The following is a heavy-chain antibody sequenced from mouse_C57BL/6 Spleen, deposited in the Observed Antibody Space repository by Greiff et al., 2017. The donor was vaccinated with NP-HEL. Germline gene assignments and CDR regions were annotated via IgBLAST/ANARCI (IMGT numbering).Heavy chain of an antibody. Sequence: QVQLQQPGAELVKPGASVKLSCKASGYTFTSYWMHWVKQRPGQGLEWIGMIHPNSGSTNYNEKFKSKATLTVDKSSSTAYMQLSGLTSEDSAVYYCAREGGIGSSSAMDYWGQGTSVTVSS. CDR2: IHPNSGST. CDR3: AREGGIGSSSAMDY. D-gene: IGHD1-1*01. J-gene: IGHJ4*01. V-gene: IGHV1-64*01. CDR1: GYTFTSYW.